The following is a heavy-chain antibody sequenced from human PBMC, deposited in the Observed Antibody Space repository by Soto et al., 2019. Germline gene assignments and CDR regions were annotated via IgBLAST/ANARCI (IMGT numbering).Heavy chain of an antibody. CDR1: GYSFTSYL. CDR2: IDPSDSYT. J-gene: IGHJ6*02. Sequence: PGESQQISYKGAGYSFTSYLISWVRQMPGKGLEWMGRIDPSDSYTNYSPSFQGHVTISADKSISTAYLQWSSLKASDTAMYYCASRGIAVADPDYGMDVWGQGTTVTVSS. D-gene: IGHD6-19*01. V-gene: IGHV5-10-1*01. CDR3: ASRGIAVADPDYGMDV.